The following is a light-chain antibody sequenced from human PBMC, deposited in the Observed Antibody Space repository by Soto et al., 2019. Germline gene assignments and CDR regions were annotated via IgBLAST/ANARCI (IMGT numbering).Light chain of an antibody. J-gene: IGKJ1*01. CDR3: QQYNSYWT. CDR2: KAS. Sequence: DIQMTQSPSTLSASVGDRVTITCRASQSISSWLAWYQQKPGKAPKLLIYKASSLESGVPSRFSGRGSGTKFTLSISSLQPDHFATYYCQQYNSYWTFGQGTKVEIK. CDR1: QSISSW. V-gene: IGKV1-5*03.